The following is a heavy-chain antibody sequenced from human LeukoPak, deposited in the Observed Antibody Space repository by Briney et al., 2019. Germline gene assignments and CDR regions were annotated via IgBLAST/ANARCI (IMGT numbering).Heavy chain of an antibody. CDR1: GFTFSSYG. D-gene: IGHD3-22*01. CDR2: IWYDGSNK. Sequence: GGSLRLSCAASGFTFSSYGMHWVRQAPGKGLEWVAVIWYDGSNKYYADSVKGRFTISRDNSKNTPYLQMNSLRAEDTAVYYCARGTPFYYDSSGSPLNMWGQGTLVTVSS. CDR3: ARGTPFYYDSSGSPLNM. J-gene: IGHJ4*02. V-gene: IGHV3-33*01.